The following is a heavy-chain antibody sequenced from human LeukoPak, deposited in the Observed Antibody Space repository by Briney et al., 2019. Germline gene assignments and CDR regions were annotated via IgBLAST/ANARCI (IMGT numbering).Heavy chain of an antibody. J-gene: IGHJ4*02. CDR2: ISSSSSYI. D-gene: IGHD3-3*01. V-gene: IGHV3-21*01. Sequence: GSLRLSCAATGFTFSSYSMNWARQAPGKGLEWVSPISSSSSYIYYADSVKGRFTISRDNAKNSLYLQMNSLRAEDTAVYYCARDYDFWSGLFDYWGQGTLVTVSS. CDR3: ARDYDFWSGLFDY. CDR1: GFTFSSYS.